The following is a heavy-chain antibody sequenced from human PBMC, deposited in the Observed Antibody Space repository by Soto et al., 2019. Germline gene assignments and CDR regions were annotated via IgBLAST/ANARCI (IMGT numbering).Heavy chain of an antibody. CDR3: AKRYCTTTSCVREIDY. Sequence: GASVKVSCKASGGTFSSYAISWVRQAPGQGLEWMGGIIPIFGTANYAQKFQGRVTITADKSTSTAYMELNSLRAVDTAVYYCAKRYCTTTSCVREIDYWGQGTLVTVSS. D-gene: IGHD2-2*01. J-gene: IGHJ4*02. V-gene: IGHV1-69*06. CDR2: IIPIFGTA. CDR1: GGTFSSYA.